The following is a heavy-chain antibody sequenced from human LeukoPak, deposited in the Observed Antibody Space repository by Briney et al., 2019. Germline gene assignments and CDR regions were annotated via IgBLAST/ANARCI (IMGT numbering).Heavy chain of an antibody. CDR1: GFAFSSYW. J-gene: IGHJ4*02. CDR2: IRGDGSST. V-gene: IGHV3-74*01. D-gene: IGHD2-15*01. CDR3: ARDQLYCSGGTCYFEY. Sequence: GGSLRLSCAASGFAFSSYWMHWVRQAPGKGLVWLSRIRGDGSSTTYADSVKGRFTISRDNAKNTLYLQMNSLRAEDTAVYFCARDQLYCSGGTCYFEYWGQGTLVTVSS.